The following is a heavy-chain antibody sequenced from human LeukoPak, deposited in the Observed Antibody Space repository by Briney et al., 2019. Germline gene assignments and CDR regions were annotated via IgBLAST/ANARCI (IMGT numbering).Heavy chain of an antibody. CDR2: VGGSGAAT. CDR1: GFTFVNYA. CDR3: VKDRTWEPAPSHFNS. J-gene: IGHJ4*02. D-gene: IGHD1-14*01. Sequence: GGSLRLSCAASGFTFVNYAMSWVRLAPGKGLEWVTGVGGSGAATYYADSVKGRFTISRDNSRSTVYLQMNCLRDEDTAIYYCVKDRTWEPAPSHFNSWGQGVLVSVSS. V-gene: IGHV3-23*01.